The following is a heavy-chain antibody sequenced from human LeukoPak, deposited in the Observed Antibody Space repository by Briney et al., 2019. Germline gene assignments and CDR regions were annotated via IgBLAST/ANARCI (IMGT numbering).Heavy chain of an antibody. V-gene: IGHV1-18*01. Sequence: ASMKVSCKASGYPFTSYGITWERQAPGQGPEWMGWISAYTGNTNYAQKFQGRVSMTTGTSTTTAYMELRSLRSDDTAVYYCARSYSSSSNFDYWGQGTLVTVSS. J-gene: IGHJ4*02. CDR3: ARSYSSSSNFDY. CDR1: GYPFTSYG. CDR2: ISAYTGNT. D-gene: IGHD6-6*01.